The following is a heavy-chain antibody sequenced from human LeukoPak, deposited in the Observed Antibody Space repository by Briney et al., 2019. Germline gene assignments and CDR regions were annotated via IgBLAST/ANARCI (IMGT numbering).Heavy chain of an antibody. J-gene: IGHJ5*02. CDR2: IIPMFHTA. D-gene: IGHD2-2*01. CDR3: ARDPSPYCSSTSCSGNWSDP. V-gene: IGHV1-69*13. CDR1: GGTFSNTA. Sequence: SVTVSCTASGGTFSNTAISWVRQTPGQGPEWMGGIIPMFHTAHYAQKFQGRVTITADESTSTAYMELSSLRSEDTAVYYCARDPSPYCSSTSCSGNWSDPWGQGTLVTVSS.